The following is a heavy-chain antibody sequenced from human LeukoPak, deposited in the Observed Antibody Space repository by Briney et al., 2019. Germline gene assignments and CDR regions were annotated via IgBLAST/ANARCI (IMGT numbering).Heavy chain of an antibody. CDR1: GGSISSYY. Sequence: PSETLSLTCTVSGGSISSYYWSWIRQPPGKGLEWIGYIYYSGSTNYNPSLKSRVTISVDTSKNQFSLKLSSVTAADTAVYYCAREGRSGSPDAFDIWGQGTMDTVSS. CDR2: IYYSGST. V-gene: IGHV4-59*01. D-gene: IGHD6-25*01. CDR3: AREGRSGSPDAFDI. J-gene: IGHJ3*02.